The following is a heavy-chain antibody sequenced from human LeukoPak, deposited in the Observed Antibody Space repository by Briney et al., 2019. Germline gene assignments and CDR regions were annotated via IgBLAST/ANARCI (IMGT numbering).Heavy chain of an antibody. V-gene: IGHV2-70*11. Sequence: SGPALVKPTQTLTLTCTFSGFSLSTSGMCVSWIRQPPGKALEWLARIDWDDDKYYSTSLKTRLTISKDTSKNQVVLTMTNMDPVDTATYCCARICGSGSYYSYWGQGTLVTVSS. CDR1: GFSLSTSGMC. D-gene: IGHD3-10*01. CDR2: IDWDDDK. CDR3: ARICGSGSYYSY. J-gene: IGHJ4*02.